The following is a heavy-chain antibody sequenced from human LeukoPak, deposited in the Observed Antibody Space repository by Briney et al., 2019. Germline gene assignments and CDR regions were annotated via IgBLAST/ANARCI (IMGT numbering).Heavy chain of an antibody. J-gene: IGHJ6*02. CDR1: GFTFSSYG. D-gene: IGHD2-21*02. V-gene: IGHV3-30*03. Sequence: GSLRLSCAASGFTFSSYGMHWVRQAPGKGLEWVAVISYDGSNKYYADSVKGRFTISRDNSKNSLYLQMNSLRAEDTAVYYCASSNVVVTARDYYYGMDVWGQGTTVTVSS. CDR3: ASSNVVVTARDYYYGMDV. CDR2: ISYDGSNK.